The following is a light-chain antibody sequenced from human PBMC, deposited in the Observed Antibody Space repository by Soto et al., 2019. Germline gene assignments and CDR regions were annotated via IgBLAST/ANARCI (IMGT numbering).Light chain of an antibody. CDR3: QQYNAYSRT. CDR1: QDISNY. Sequence: DIQMTQSPSSLSASVGDRVTITCQASQDISNYLNWYQQKPGKAPDLLISDVSSLERGVPSRFSGSGSGTEFTLTISSMQPDDFATYFCQQYNAYSRTFGRGTKVDIK. J-gene: IGKJ4*01. CDR2: DVS. V-gene: IGKV1-5*01.